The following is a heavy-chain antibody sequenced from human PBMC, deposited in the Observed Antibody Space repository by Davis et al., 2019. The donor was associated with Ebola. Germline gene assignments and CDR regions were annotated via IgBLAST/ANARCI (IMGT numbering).Heavy chain of an antibody. V-gene: IGHV4-34*01. D-gene: IGHD6-25*01. CDR1: GGSFSGYY. CDR2: INHSGST. Sequence: MPGGSLRLSCAVYGGSFSGYYWSWIRQPPGKGLEWIGEINHSGSTNYNPSLKSRATIFADTSKTQFSLTLDSVTAADTAIYYCATPRLSAAALDYWGQGALVTVSS. J-gene: IGHJ4*02. CDR3: ATPRLSAAALDY.